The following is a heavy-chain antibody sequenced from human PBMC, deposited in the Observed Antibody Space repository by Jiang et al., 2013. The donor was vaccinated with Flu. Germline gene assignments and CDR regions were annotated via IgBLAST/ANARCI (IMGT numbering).Heavy chain of an antibody. Sequence: VQLVESGGGVVQPGRSLRLSCAASGFTFSSYAMHWVRQAPGKGLEWVAVISYDGSNKYYADSVKGRFTISRDNSKNTLYLQMNSLRAEDTAVYYCARGLGRYYYYGMDVWGQGTTVTVSS. V-gene: IGHV3-30*04. CDR1: GFTFSSYA. D-gene: IGHD7-27*01. J-gene: IGHJ6*02. CDR2: ISYDGSNK. CDR3: ARGLGRYYYYGMDV.